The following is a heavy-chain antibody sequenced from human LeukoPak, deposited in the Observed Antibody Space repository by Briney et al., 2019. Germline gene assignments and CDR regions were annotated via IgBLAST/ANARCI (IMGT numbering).Heavy chain of an antibody. CDR1: GGSISSGGYS. CDR3: AAAEYYYYGMDV. J-gene: IGHJ6*02. Sequence: SQTLSLTCAVSGGSISSGGYSWSWIRQPPGKGLEWIGYIYHSGSTYYNPSLKSRVTISVDTSKNQFSLNLSSVTAADTAVYYCAAAEYYYYGMDVWGQGTTVTVSS. D-gene: IGHD6-25*01. CDR2: IYHSGST. V-gene: IGHV4-30-2*01.